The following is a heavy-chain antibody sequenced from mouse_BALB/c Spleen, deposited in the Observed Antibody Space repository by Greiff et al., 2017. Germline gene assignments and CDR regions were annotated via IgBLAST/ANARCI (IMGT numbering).Heavy chain of an antibody. Sequence: VQLQQPGAELVKPGASVKMSCKASGYTFTSYWMHWVKQRPGQGLEWIGTIDPSDSYTSYNQKFKGKATLTVDTSSSTAYMQLSSLTSEDSAVYYCTRKGLLGMDYWGQGTSVTVSS. V-gene: IGHV1S127*01. J-gene: IGHJ4*01. CDR3: TRKGLLGMDY. CDR1: GYTFTSYW. D-gene: IGHD2-3*01. CDR2: IDPSDSYT.